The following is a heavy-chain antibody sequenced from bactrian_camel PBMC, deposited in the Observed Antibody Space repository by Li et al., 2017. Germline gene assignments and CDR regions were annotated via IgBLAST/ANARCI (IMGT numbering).Heavy chain of an antibody. D-gene: IGHD4*01. J-gene: IGHJ4*01. Sequence: VQLVESGGVSVQAGGPLRLSCKASGFTFEDDDSDMGWYRQSTGHECELVSRISADGRLYYRASVKDRFTISRDNAKRTVYLQMNSLRPEDSADYFCATNPPRQPRDDDEPSCDEYIEWGQGTQVTVS. CDR2: ISADGRL. CDR3: ATNPPRQPRDDDEPSCDEYIE. CDR1: GFTFEDDDSD. V-gene: IGHV3S63*01.